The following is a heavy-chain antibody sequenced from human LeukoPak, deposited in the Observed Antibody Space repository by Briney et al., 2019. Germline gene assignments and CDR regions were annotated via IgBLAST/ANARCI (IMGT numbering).Heavy chain of an antibody. Sequence: PSETHSLTCSVSGVSIGDPPDHWTWIRQPPRKGLEWIGTIYSFGGSHSSPSLQSRVTLSLDTSKNQFSLRLTSVTAADTAVYFCAKGTPVDSWGPGILVTVSS. CDR1: GVSIGDPPDH. D-gene: IGHD2-15*01. J-gene: IGHJ4*02. CDR2: IYSFGGS. V-gene: IGHV4-39*07. CDR3: AKGTPVDS.